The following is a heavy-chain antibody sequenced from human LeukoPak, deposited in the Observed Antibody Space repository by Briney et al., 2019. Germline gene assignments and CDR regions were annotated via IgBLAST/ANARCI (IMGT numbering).Heavy chain of an antibody. D-gene: IGHD3-10*01. CDR3: AKGWNYYGSGSYYPDAFDI. CDR2: ISGSGGST. V-gene: IGHV3-23*01. J-gene: IGHJ3*02. Sequence: PGGSLRLSCAASGFTFSNSAMNWVRQAPGRGLEWVSAISGSGGSTYYADSVKGRFTISRDNSKNTLYLQMNSLRAEDTAVYYCAKGWNYYGSGSYYPDAFDIWGQGTMVTVSS. CDR1: GFTFSNSA.